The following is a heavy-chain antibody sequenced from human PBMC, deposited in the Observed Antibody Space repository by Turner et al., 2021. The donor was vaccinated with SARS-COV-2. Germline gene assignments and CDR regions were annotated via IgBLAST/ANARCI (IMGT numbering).Heavy chain of an antibody. J-gene: IGHJ4*02. CDR3: ARVYSSSWEYYFDY. Sequence: QLQLVQSGAAVKKPGASVKVSCIASGYTFTGYYMHWVRQAPGQGLEWMGWINPNSGDTNYAQKFQGRVTMTRDTSISTAYMELSRLKSDDTAVYYCARVYSSSWEYYFDYWGQGTLVTVSS. V-gene: IGHV1-2*02. D-gene: IGHD6-13*01. CDR2: INPNSGDT. CDR1: GYTFTGYY.